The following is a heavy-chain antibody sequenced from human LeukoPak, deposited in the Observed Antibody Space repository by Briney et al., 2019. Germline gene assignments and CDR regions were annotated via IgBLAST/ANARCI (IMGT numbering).Heavy chain of an antibody. Sequence: ASVKASCKASGYTFTGYYMHWVRQAPGQGLELMGWINPNSGGTNYAQKFQGRVTMTRDTSISTAYMELSRLRSDDTAVYYCARGQRTNTWFDPWGQGTLVTVSS. CDR2: INPNSGGT. CDR3: ARGQRTNTWFDP. J-gene: IGHJ5*02. CDR1: GYTFTGYY. V-gene: IGHV1-2*02. D-gene: IGHD6-25*01.